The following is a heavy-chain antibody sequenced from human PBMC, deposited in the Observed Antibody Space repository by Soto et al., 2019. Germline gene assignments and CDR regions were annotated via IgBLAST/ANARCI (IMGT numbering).Heavy chain of an antibody. D-gene: IGHD5-18*01. V-gene: IGHV1-2*04. CDR2: INPNSGGT. J-gene: IGHJ3*02. Sequence: ASVKVSCKASGYTFTGYYMHWGRQAPGQGLEWMGWINPNSGGTNYAQKFQGWVTMTRDTSISTAYMELSRLRSDDTAVYYCARGDTAMVKGAFDIWGQGTMVTVSS. CDR3: ARGDTAMVKGAFDI. CDR1: GYTFTGYY.